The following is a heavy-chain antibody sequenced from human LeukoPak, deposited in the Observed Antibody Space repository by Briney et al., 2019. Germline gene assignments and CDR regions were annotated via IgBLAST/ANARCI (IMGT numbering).Heavy chain of an antibody. CDR3: AKDTPGYYYSFDY. D-gene: IGHD3-22*01. CDR2: ISGSGGST. CDR1: GFTFSSYA. V-gene: IGHV3-23*01. J-gene: IGHJ4*02. Sequence: GGSLALSCAASGFTFSSYAMSWVRKAPGKGLEWLSAISGSGGSTYYADSVKGRFTISRDNSKNTLYLQMNSLRAEDTAVYYCAKDTPGYYYSFDYWGQGTLVTVSS.